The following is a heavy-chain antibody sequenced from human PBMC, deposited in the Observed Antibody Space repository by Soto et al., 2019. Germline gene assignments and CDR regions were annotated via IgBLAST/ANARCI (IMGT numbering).Heavy chain of an antibody. J-gene: IGHJ3*01. CDR3: AKEIVDSGYTVEGAFNV. V-gene: IGHV3-23*01. D-gene: IGHD5-12*01. Sequence: EMQLLESGGDLVLPGGSLRLSCAASGFIFSTYAMSWVRQAPGKGLEWVSGISGGGGSTHYSDCVKGRFIASRDNSKDIVYLQLNTLRAEDTALYFCAKEIVDSGYTVEGAFNVWGQGTMVTVPS. CDR2: ISGGGGST. CDR1: GFIFSTYA.